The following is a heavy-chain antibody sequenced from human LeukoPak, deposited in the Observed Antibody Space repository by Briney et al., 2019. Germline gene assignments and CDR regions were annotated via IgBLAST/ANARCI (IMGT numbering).Heavy chain of an antibody. V-gene: IGHV4-38-2*02. CDR1: GYSISSDYS. J-gene: IGHJ6*02. Sequence: SETLSLTCSVSGYSISSDYSWGWIRQSPGKGLEWIGSLYHSESTDYNPSLKGRVTLSVDTSKNQFSLRLNSMTAADTAVYYCTRHPPIAAFENGLDVWGQGTTVTVSS. D-gene: IGHD2-21*01. CDR3: TRHPPIAAFENGLDV. CDR2: LYHSEST.